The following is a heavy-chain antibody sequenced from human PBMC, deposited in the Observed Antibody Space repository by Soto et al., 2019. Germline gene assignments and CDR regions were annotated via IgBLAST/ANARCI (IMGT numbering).Heavy chain of an antibody. J-gene: IGHJ4*02. CDR1: GGSISSYY. Sequence: SETLSLTCTVSGGSISSYYWSWIRQRAGKGLEWIGRIYTSGSTNYNPSLKSRVTMSVDTSKNQFSLKLSSVTAADTAVYYCARACSSNSCYDVFDYWGQGTLVTVSS. V-gene: IGHV4-4*07. CDR2: IYTSGST. D-gene: IGHD2-2*01. CDR3: ARACSSNSCYDVFDY.